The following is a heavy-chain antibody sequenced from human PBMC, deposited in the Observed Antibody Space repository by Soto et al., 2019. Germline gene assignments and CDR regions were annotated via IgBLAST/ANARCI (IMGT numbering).Heavy chain of an antibody. J-gene: IGHJ4*02. D-gene: IGHD1-1*01. CDR1: GFTFSSYA. CDR2: ISSDGSNK. V-gene: IGHV3-30-3*01. CDR3: ARGEDYNYYFDY. Sequence: QVQLVESGGGVVQPGRSLRLSCAASGFTFSSYAMHWVRQAPGKGLEWVAVISSDGSNKYYADSVKGRFTISRDNSKNPLYLQMNSLRAEDTAVYYCARGEDYNYYFDYLGQGPLVTVSS.